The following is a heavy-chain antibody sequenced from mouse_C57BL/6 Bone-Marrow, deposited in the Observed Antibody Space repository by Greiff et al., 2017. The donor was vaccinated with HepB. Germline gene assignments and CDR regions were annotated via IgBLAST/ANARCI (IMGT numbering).Heavy chain of an antibody. D-gene: IGHD2-3*01. CDR3: ARDDGYYY. V-gene: IGHV1-81*01. CDR2: IYPRSGNT. CDR1: GYTFTSYG. Sequence: VQLQQSGAELARPGASVKLSCKASGYTFTSYGISWVKQRTGQGLEWIGEIYPRSGNTYYNEKFKGKATLTADKSSSKAYMELRSLTSEDSAVYFCARDDGYYYWGQGTTRTVSS. J-gene: IGHJ2*01.